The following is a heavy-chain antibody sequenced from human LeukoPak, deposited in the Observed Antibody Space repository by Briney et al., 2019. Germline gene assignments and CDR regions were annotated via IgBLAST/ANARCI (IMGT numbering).Heavy chain of an antibody. V-gene: IGHV4-59*12. CDR3: ARYSIKGGYYFDY. CDR1: GGSISSYY. J-gene: IGHJ4*02. Sequence: PSETLSLTCTVSGGSISSYYWSWIRQPPGKGLEWIGYVYYSGTTNYNPSLKSRVTISVDTSKNQFSLKLSSVTAADTAVYYCARYSIKGGYYFDYWGQGTLVTVSS. CDR2: VYYSGTT. D-gene: IGHD3-3*02.